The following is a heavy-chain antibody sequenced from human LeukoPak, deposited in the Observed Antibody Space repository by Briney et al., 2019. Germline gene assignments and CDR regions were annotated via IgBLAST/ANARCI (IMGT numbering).Heavy chain of an antibody. CDR2: ISWNSGSI. V-gene: IGHV3-9*01. Sequence: SLRLSCAASGFTFDDYAMHWVRQAPGKGLEWVSGISWNSGSIGYADSVKGRFTISRDNAKNSLYLQMNSLRAEDTALYYCAKARSSTVTTALVDYWGQGTLVTVSS. D-gene: IGHD4-17*01. CDR3: AKARSSTVTTALVDY. J-gene: IGHJ4*02. CDR1: GFTFDDYA.